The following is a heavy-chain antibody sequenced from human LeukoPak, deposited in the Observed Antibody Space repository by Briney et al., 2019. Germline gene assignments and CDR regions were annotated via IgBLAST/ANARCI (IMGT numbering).Heavy chain of an antibody. D-gene: IGHD3-10*01. V-gene: IGHV4-59*08. CDR1: GGSISGYY. Sequence: SETLSLTCAVSGGSISGYYWNWIRQPPGKGLEWIGNIYYTGSTNYNPSLKSRVTISVDTSKNQFSLKLSSVTAADTAIYYCARRATMGSWYLFDYWGQGALVTVSS. CDR3: ARRATMGSWYLFDY. J-gene: IGHJ4*02. CDR2: IYYTGST.